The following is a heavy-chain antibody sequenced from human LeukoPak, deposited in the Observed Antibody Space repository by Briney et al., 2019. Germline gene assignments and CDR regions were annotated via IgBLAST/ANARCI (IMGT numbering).Heavy chain of an antibody. V-gene: IGHV4-4*07. Sequence: PSETLSLTCTVSGGSISSYYWSWIRHPAGKGLEWIGRIYSSGGTNYNPSLKSRVAMSLDTSKNQFSLKLSSVTAADTAVYYCAREGSGYYQGPFDCWGQGTLVIASS. D-gene: IGHD3-22*01. CDR1: GGSISSYY. J-gene: IGHJ4*02. CDR3: AREGSGYYQGPFDC. CDR2: IYSSGGT.